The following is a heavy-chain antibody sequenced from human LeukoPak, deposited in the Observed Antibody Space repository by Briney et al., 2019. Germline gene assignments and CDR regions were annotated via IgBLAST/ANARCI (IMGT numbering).Heavy chain of an antibody. V-gene: IGHV3-48*03. J-gene: IGHJ4*02. CDR2: IGSSDSTT. CDR3: ARGLYGSPGDY. D-gene: IGHD1-26*01. Sequence: RPGGSLRLSCVASGFTFSSYEMNWVRQAPGKGLEWLSYIGSSDSTTHYADSVKGRFTISRDNAKNILYLQMNSLRDEDTAVYYCARGLYGSPGDYWGQGTLVTVSS. CDR1: GFTFSSYE.